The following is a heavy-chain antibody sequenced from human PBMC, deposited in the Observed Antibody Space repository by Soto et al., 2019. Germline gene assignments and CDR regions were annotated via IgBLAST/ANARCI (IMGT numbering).Heavy chain of an antibody. V-gene: IGHV3-11*06. Sequence: GGSLRLSSEASGFPFSDYYMSGIRQAPGKGLEWLAYISGGSDYTNSAQSVKGRFTISRDNARASLFLQMDDLRVDDTAMYYCARDLASSSPNYFDSWGQGTLVTVS. J-gene: IGHJ4*02. CDR3: ARDLASSSPNYFDS. CDR2: ISGGSDYT. D-gene: IGHD2-21*01. CDR1: GFPFSDYY.